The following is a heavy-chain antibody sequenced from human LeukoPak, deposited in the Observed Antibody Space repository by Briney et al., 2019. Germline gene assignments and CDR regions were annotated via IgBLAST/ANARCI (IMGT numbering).Heavy chain of an antibody. CDR2: INHSGST. Sequence: SETLSLTCAVYGGSFSGYYWSWIRQPPGKGLEWTGEINHSGSTNYNPSLKSRVTISVDTSKNQFSLKLSSVTAADTAVYYCARHVGMFRGMASRGFDYWGQGTLVTVSS. CDR1: GGSFSGYY. J-gene: IGHJ4*02. CDR3: ARHVGMFRGMASRGFDY. D-gene: IGHD3-10*02. V-gene: IGHV4-34*01.